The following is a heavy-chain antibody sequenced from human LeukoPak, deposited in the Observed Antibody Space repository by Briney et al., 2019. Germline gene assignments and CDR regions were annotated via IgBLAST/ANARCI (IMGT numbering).Heavy chain of an antibody. CDR1: GASINSYY. CDR3: AKDWELGS. D-gene: IGHD1-26*01. Sequence: SETLSLTCSVSGASINSYYWNWIRQPPGKGLEWIGNTYHSGSTNYNPSLKSRVTISLDTSKNLFSLKMSSVTAADTAVYYCAKDWELGSWGQGTLVTISS. J-gene: IGHJ5*02. V-gene: IGHV4-59*01. CDR2: TYHSGST.